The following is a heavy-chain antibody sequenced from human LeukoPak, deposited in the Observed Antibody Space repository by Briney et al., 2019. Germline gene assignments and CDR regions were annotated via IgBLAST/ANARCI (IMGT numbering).Heavy chain of an antibody. V-gene: IGHV3-23*01. CDR2: ISGSGGST. D-gene: IGHD3-9*01. CDR3: AKEYDILTGYYKDY. CDR1: GFTFSSYA. Sequence: AGGSLRLSWAAAGFTFSSYAMSWVRQAPGKGLEWVSAISGSGGSTYYADSVKGRFTVSRDNSKNTLYLQMNSLRAEDTAVYYCAKEYDILTGYYKDYWGQGTLVTVSS. J-gene: IGHJ4*02.